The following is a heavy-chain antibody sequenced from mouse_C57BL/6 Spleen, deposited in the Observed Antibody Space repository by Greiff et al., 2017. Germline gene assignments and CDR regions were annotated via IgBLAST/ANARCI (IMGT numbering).Heavy chain of an antibody. J-gene: IGHJ2*01. CDR3: ASYSTEELYYWDY. V-gene: IGHV1-39*01. CDR2: INPNYGTT. CDR1: GYSFTDYN. Sequence: EVQLQQSGPELVKPGASVKISCTASGYSFTDYNMNWVKQSNGKSLEWIGVINPNYGTTSYNQKFKGKATLTVDQSSSTAYMQLNSLTSEDSAVXYCASYSTEELYYWDYWGQGTTLTVSS. D-gene: IGHD2-10*01.